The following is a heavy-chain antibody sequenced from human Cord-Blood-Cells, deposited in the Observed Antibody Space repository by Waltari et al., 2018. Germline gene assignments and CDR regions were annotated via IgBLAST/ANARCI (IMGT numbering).Heavy chain of an antibody. Sequence: WVRQMPGKGLEWMGIIYPGDSDTRYSPSFQGQVTISADKSISTAYLQWSSLKASDTAMYYCARQQLDTLDAFDIWGQGTMVTVSS. CDR2: IYPGDSDT. J-gene: IGHJ3*02. D-gene: IGHD6-13*01. V-gene: IGHV5-51*01. CDR3: ARQQLDTLDAFDI.